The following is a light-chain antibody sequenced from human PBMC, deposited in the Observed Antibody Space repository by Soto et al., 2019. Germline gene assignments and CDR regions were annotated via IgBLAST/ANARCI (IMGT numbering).Light chain of an antibody. CDR3: QQYGSSLWT. V-gene: IGKV3-20*01. J-gene: IGKJ1*01. Sequence: DSVLTQSPGTLSLSPGERDTLSCRASQSVSSNHLAWYQQKPGQAPRLLIYGGSSRATGIPVRFSGSGSGTDFTLTISRLEPEDFAVYYCQQYGSSLWTFGQGTKVDIK. CDR2: GGS. CDR1: QSVSSNH.